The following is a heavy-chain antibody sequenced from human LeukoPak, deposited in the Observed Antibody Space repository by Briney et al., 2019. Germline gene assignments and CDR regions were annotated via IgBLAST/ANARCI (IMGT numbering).Heavy chain of an antibody. D-gene: IGHD2/OR15-2a*01. V-gene: IGHV3-74*01. CDR3: ARGEYGGSGPDY. Sequence: GGSLRLSCAASGFTFSNFWMHWVRQAPGKGLEWVSRINGEETVINYADSVEGRFTISRDNAKNTLYLHMKSLRVEDTAVYYCARGEYGGSGPDYWGQGTLVFVSS. CDR1: GFTFSNFW. J-gene: IGHJ4*02. CDR2: INGEETVI.